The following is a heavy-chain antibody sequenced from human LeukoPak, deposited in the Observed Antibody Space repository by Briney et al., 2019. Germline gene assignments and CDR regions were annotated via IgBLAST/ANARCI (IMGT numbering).Heavy chain of an antibody. D-gene: IGHD2-2*01. V-gene: IGHV4-59*01. Sequence: KPSETLSLTCTVSGGSISSYYWSWIRQPPGKGLEWIGYIYYSGSTNYNPSLKSRVTISVDTSKNQFSLKLSSVTAADTAVYYCARTRGAPAAHYPFYYYYYYMDVWGKGTTVTVSS. J-gene: IGHJ6*03. CDR3: ARTRGAPAAHYPFYYYYYYMDV. CDR2: IYYSGST. CDR1: GGSISSYY.